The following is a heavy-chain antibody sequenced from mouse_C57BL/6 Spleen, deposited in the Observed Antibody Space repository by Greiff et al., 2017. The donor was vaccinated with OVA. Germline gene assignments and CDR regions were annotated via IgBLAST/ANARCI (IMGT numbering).Heavy chain of an antibody. CDR2: INPNNGGT. J-gene: IGHJ2*01. D-gene: IGHD1-1*01. Sequence: EVQLQQSGPELVKPGASVKMSCKASGYTFPDYTMHWVKPSNGKRLEWIGDINPNNGGTSYNQKFKGKATLTVNKSSSTAYMELRSLTSEDAAVYYCARSMNYGDFDYWGQGTTLTVSS. CDR1: GYTFPDYT. V-gene: IGHV1-22*01. CDR3: ARSMNYGDFDY.